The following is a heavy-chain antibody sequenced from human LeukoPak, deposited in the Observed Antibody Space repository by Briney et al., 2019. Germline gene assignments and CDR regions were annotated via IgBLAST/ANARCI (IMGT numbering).Heavy chain of an antibody. CDR1: GFISSNYE. V-gene: IGHV3-48*03. D-gene: IGHD6-19*01. CDR3: ARGGDTGWYTNFDS. CDR2: ISSSGSTI. Sequence: GGSLRLSCAASGFISSNYEINSVRQAPGKGLEWVSYISSSGSTISHADSVKGRFTISRDNAKNSLYLQMNSLRVEDTAVYYCARGGDTGWYTNFDSWGQGTLVTVSS. J-gene: IGHJ4*02.